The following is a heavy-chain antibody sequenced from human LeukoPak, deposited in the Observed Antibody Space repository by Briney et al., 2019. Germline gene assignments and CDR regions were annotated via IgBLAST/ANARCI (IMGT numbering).Heavy chain of an antibody. CDR1: GYTFTSYY. CDR3: ARGLGGSGSYSLTFDS. V-gene: IGHV1-18*01. CDR2: ISAYNGNT. Sequence: ASVKVSCKASGYTFTSYYLNWVRLAPGQGLEWMGWISAYNGNTKYAQKLQGRVTVTTDTSTNTAYMDLRSLRSDDTAVYYCARGLGGSGSYSLTFDSWGQGTLVTVSP. D-gene: IGHD1-26*01. J-gene: IGHJ4*02.